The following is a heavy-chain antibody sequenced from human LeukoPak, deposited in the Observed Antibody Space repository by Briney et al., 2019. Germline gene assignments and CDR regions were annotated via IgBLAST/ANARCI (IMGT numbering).Heavy chain of an antibody. CDR1: GFTFGDYA. CDR3: TRVVVVPAAMVGYYYYYGMDV. J-gene: IGHJ6*02. CDR2: IRSKAYGGTI. D-gene: IGHD2-2*01. Sequence: GGSLRLSCTASGFTFGDYAMSWVRQAPGKGLEWVGFIRSKAYGGTIEYAASVKGRFTISRADSKSIAYLQMNSLKTEDTAVYYCTRVVVVPAAMVGYYYYYGMDVWGQGTTVTVSS. V-gene: IGHV3-49*04.